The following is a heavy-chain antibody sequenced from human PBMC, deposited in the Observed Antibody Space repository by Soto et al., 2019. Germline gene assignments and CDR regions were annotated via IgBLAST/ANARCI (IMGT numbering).Heavy chain of an antibody. J-gene: IGHJ4*02. CDR2: IYSGGST. Sequence: ASVKVSCAASGFTVSSNYMSWVRQAPGKGLEWVSVIYSGGSTYYADSVKGRFTISRDNSKNTLYLQMNSLRAEDTAVYYCARGYCSGGSCYYFDYWGQGTLVTVSS. D-gene: IGHD2-15*01. V-gene: IGHV3-53*01. CDR3: ARGYCSGGSCYYFDY. CDR1: GFTVSSNY.